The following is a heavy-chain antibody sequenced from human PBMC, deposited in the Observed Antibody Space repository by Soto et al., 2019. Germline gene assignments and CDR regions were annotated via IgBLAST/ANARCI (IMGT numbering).Heavy chain of an antibody. J-gene: IGHJ2*01. CDR2: IIPIFGTV. CDR1: GGTFSNYP. V-gene: IGHV1-69*12. CDR3: ARVNHRWLQLWDFDL. D-gene: IGHD5-12*01. Sequence: QVQLVQSGAEVKKPGSSVKVSCKASGGTFSNYPVSWVRQAPGQGLEWMGGIIPIFGTVNYAQKFQGRLTITAAESPSTAYMELSRLRSEYTAVYYCARVNHRWLQLWDFDLLGRGTLVTVSS.